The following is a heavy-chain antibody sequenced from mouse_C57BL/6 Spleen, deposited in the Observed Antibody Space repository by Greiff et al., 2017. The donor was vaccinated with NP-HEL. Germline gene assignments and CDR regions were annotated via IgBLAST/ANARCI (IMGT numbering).Heavy chain of an antibody. CDR3: ARIDTTVVATSPFDY. CDR2: IWTGGGT. V-gene: IGHV2-9-1*01. CDR1: GFSLTSYA. Sequence: VHLVESGPGLVAPSQSLSITCTVSGFSLTSYAISWVRQPPGKGLEWLGVIWTGGGTNYNSALKSRLSISKDNSKSQVFLKMNSLQTDDTARYYCARIDTTVVATSPFDYWGQGTTLTVSS. J-gene: IGHJ2*01. D-gene: IGHD1-1*01.